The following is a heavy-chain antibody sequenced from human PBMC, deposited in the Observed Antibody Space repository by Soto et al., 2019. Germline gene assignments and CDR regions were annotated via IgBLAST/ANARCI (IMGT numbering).Heavy chain of an antibody. V-gene: IGHV1-46*01. CDR1: GYTFTSYY. Sequence: GASVKVSCKASGYTFTSYYMHWVRQAPGQGLEWMGKINPSGGSTSYAQKFQGRVTMTRDTSTSTVYMELSSLRSEDTAVYYCAREKGYCSGGSCQYYFDYWGQGTLVTVSS. CDR2: INPSGGST. CDR3: AREKGYCSGGSCQYYFDY. D-gene: IGHD2-15*01. J-gene: IGHJ4*02.